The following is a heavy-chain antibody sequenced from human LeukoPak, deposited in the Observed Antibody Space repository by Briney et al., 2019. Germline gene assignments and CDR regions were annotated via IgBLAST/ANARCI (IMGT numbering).Heavy chain of an antibody. CDR3: ARGGVTTIAQYDY. V-gene: IGHV4-59*01. Sequence: PSETLSLTCTVSGGSIISYFWSWLRQPPGKGPEWIGYIFDSRTTNYNPNTNYNPSLKSRVTVSLDTSKNHFSLKLSSVTAADTAVYFCARGGVTTIAQYDYWGQGILVTVSS. CDR1: GGSIISYF. J-gene: IGHJ4*02. CDR2: IFDSRTT. D-gene: IGHD5-12*01.